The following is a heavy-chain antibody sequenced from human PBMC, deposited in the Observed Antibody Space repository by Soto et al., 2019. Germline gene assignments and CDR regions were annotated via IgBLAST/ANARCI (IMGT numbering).Heavy chain of an antibody. D-gene: IGHD1-26*01. V-gene: IGHV3-23*01. CDR1: GFTFSSYA. Sequence: GGSLRLSCAASGFTFSSYAMSWVRQAPGKGLEWVSAISGSGGSTYYADSVKGRFTISRDNSKNTLYLQMNSLRAEDTAVYYCAKDSGSYYLLGYFDYWGQGTLVTVSS. CDR3: AKDSGSYYLLGYFDY. CDR2: ISGSGGST. J-gene: IGHJ4*02.